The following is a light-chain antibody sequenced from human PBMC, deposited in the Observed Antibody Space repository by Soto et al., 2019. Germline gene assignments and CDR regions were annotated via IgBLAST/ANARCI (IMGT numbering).Light chain of an antibody. J-gene: IGKJ1*01. CDR3: QQRSNSPWT. Sequence: EIVLTQSPATLSLSPGERATLSCRASQSVSSYLAWYQQKPGQAPRLLLYDASNRATGIPARFSGSGSGTDFTLTISSLETEDFAVYYWQQRSNSPWTFGQGTKVEIK. CDR1: QSVSSY. V-gene: IGKV3-11*01. CDR2: DAS.